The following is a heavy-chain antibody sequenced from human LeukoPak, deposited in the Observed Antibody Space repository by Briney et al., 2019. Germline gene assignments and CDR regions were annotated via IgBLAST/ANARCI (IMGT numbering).Heavy chain of an antibody. J-gene: IGHJ4*02. CDR2: INPNSGGT. D-gene: IGHD1-26*01. Sequence: ASVKVSCKASGYTFTGYYMHWVRQAPGQGLEWMGRINPNSGGTNYAQKFQGRVTMTRDTSISTAYMELSRLRSDDTAVYYCVLAGSGSYYLMRAFDYWGQGTLVTVSS. CDR3: VLAGSGSYYLMRAFDY. CDR1: GYTFTGYY. V-gene: IGHV1-2*06.